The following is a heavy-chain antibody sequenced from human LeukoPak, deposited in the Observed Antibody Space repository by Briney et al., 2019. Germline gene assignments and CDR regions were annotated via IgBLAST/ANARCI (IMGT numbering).Heavy chain of an antibody. J-gene: IGHJ5*02. D-gene: IGHD6-13*01. CDR3: AREVGYSSSWYGRFDP. CDR1: GYTFTGYY. CDR2: INPNSGGT. Sequence: ASVKVSRKASGYTFTGYYMHWVRQAPGQGLEWMGRINPNSGGTNYAQKFQGRVTMTRDTSISTAYMELSRLRSDDTAVYYCAREVGYSSSWYGRFDPWGQGTLVTVSS. V-gene: IGHV1-2*06.